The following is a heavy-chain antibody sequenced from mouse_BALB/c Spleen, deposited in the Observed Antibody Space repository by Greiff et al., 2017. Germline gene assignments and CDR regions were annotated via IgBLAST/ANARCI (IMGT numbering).Heavy chain of an antibody. CDR3: ARGGNYVYYAMDY. D-gene: IGHD2-1*01. J-gene: IGHJ4*01. CDR2: INPSTGYT. Sequence: VQLQQSGAELAKPGASVKMSCKASGYTFTSYWMHWVKQRPGQGLEWIGYINPSTGYTEYNQKFKDKATLTADKSSSTAYMQLSSLTSEDSAVYYCARGGNYVYYAMDYWGQGTLVTVSS. V-gene: IGHV1-7*01. CDR1: GYTFTSYW.